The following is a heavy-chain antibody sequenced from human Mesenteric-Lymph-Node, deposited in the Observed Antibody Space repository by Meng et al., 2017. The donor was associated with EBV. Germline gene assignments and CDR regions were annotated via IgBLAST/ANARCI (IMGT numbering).Heavy chain of an antibody. CDR2: ISPYNGNT. V-gene: IGHV1-18*04. CDR1: GYTFTSYG. J-gene: IGHJ4*02. D-gene: IGHD1-26*01. Sequence: QVQLVQAGADMKKPGASVKVSCKASGYTFTSYGISWVRQAPGQGLEWMGWISPYNGNTNYAQKFQGRVSMTTDTSTSTADMELRSLRSDDTAVYYCARDHSGSYVDYWGQGTLVTASS. CDR3: ARDHSGSYVDY.